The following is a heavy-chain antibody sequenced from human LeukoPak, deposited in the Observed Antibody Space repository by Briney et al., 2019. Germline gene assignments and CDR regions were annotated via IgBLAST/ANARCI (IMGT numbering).Heavy chain of an antibody. D-gene: IGHD3-10*01. J-gene: IGHJ4*02. CDR3: AGHYGSGSFNY. Sequence: PSETLSLTCTVSGGSISSYYWSWIRQPPGKGLEWIGSIYYSGSTYYNPSLKSRVTISVDTSKNQFSLKLSSVTAADTAVYYCAGHYGSGSFNYWGQGTLVTVSS. V-gene: IGHV4-59*05. CDR1: GGSISSYY. CDR2: IYYSGST.